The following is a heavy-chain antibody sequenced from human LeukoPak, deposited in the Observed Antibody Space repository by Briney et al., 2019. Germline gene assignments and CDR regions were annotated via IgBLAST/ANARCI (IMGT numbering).Heavy chain of an antibody. J-gene: IGHJ3*02. D-gene: IGHD5-12*01. Sequence: ASVKVSCKASGGTFSSYAISWVRQAPRQGLEWMGGIIPIFGTANYAQKFQGRVTITADESTSTAYMELSSLRSEDTAVYYCARGGYSGYDFGDAFDIWGQGTMVTVSS. CDR1: GGTFSSYA. V-gene: IGHV1-69*13. CDR3: ARGGYSGYDFGDAFDI. CDR2: IIPIFGTA.